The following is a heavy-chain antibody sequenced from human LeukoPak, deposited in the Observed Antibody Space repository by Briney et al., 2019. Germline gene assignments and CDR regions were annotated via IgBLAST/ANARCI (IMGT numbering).Heavy chain of an antibody. CDR1: GGTFSSYA. J-gene: IGHJ2*01. CDR3: ARDDYYDSSGYRDWYFDL. V-gene: IGHV1-69*04. D-gene: IGHD3-22*01. Sequence: SVKVSCKASGGTFSSYAISWVRQAPGQGLEWMGRIIPILGIANYAQKFQGIVTITADKSTSTAYMELSSLRSDDTAVYYCARDDYYDSSGYRDWYFDLWGRGTLVTVSS. CDR2: IIPILGIA.